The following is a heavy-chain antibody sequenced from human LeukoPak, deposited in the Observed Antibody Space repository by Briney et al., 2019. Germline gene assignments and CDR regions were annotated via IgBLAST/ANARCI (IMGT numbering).Heavy chain of an antibody. V-gene: IGHV3-64D*06. J-gene: IGHJ4*02. D-gene: IGHD3-10*01. Sequence: GGSLRLSCSASGFTFSSYAMHWVRQAPGKGLEYVSAISSNGGSTYYADSVKGRFTISRVNSKNTLYLQMSSLRAEDTAVYYCVKARARILWFGELFGYWGQGTLVTVSS. CDR2: ISSNGGST. CDR3: VKARARILWFGELFGY. CDR1: GFTFSSYA.